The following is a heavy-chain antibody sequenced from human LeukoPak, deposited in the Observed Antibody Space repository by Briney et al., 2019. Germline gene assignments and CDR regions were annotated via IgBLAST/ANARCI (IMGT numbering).Heavy chain of an antibody. J-gene: IGHJ6*02. CDR1: GFTFNNFA. V-gene: IGHV3-23*01. CDR3: AKMYCRGPWCYTGADDKFYGMDV. CDR2: LSGSGRGT. D-gene: IGHD2-15*01. Sequence: PGGSLRLSCVASGFTFNNFAMSWVRQAPGKGLEWVSTLSGSGRGTNYADSVKGRFIISRDNSKKTLSLQMSSLRAEDTAAYYCAKMYCRGPWCYTGADDKFYGMDVWGQGTTVTVSS.